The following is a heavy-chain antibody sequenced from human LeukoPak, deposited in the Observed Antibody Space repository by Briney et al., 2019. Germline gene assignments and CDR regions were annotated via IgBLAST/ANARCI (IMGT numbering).Heavy chain of an antibody. J-gene: IGHJ4*02. D-gene: IGHD5-18*01. CDR3: AREAGTAMAPFDY. CDR2: INPSGGST. CDR1: GYTFTSYY. Sequence: AASVKVSCKASGYTFTSYYIHWVRQAPGQGLEWMGIINPSGGSTSYAQKFKGRVTMTRDTSTSTVYMELNSLRSEDTAVYYCAREAGTAMAPFDYWGQGTLVTVYS. V-gene: IGHV1-46*01.